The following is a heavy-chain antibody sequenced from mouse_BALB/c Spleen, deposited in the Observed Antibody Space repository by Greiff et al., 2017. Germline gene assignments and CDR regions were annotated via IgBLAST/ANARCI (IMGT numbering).Heavy chain of an antibody. Sequence: QVQLQQSGAELVRPGTSVKVSCKASGYAFTNYLIEWVKQRPGQGLEWIGVINPGSGGTNYNEKFKGKATLTADKSSSTAYMQLSSLTSDDSAVYFCARGGNFLDYWGQGTTLTVSS. V-gene: IGHV1-54*01. J-gene: IGHJ2*01. D-gene: IGHD2-1*01. CDR3: ARGGNFLDY. CDR1: GYAFTNYL. CDR2: INPGSGGT.